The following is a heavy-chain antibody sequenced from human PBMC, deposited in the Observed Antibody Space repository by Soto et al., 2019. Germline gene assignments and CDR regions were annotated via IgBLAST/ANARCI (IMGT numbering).Heavy chain of an antibody. CDR1: GFTVSSNY. V-gene: IGHV3-53*04. D-gene: IGHD2-15*01. J-gene: IGHJ4*02. CDR3: AREYRRCSGGSRGQYYFDY. CDR2: IYSGGST. Sequence: GGSLRLSCAASGFTVSSNYISWVRQAPGKGLEWVSVIYSGGSTYYADSVKGRFTISRHNSKNTLYLQMNSLRAEDTAVYYCAREYRRCSGGSRGQYYFDYWGQGTLVTVSS.